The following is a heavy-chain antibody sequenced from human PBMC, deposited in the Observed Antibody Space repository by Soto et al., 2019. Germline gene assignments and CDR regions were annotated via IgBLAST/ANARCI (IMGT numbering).Heavy chain of an antibody. Sequence: GGSLRLSCKASGFMFNNSAMTWVRQAPGQGLQWVASVSDNGGSRGGTYYADSVKGRFTISRDNSKNTLYLQLDSLTGADTAVYYCARSKAVVIAALDIWGQGTMVTVSS. CDR2: VSDNGGSRGGT. CDR3: ARSKAVVIAALDI. D-gene: IGHD2-21*01. CDR1: GFMFNNSA. J-gene: IGHJ3*02. V-gene: IGHV3-23*01.